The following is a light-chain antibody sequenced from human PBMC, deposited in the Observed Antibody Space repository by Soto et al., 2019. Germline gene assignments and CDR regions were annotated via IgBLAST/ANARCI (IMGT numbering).Light chain of an antibody. CDR2: GAS. V-gene: IGKV3-20*01. Sequence: EIVLTQSPGTLSLSPGDRATLSCRASQSVRSNFLAWYQQKPGQAPRLLIYGASSRATGIPDRFSGSGSGTDFTLTISSLQSEDFAVYYCQQYNNWWTFGQGTKVDIK. CDR1: QSVRSNF. J-gene: IGKJ1*01. CDR3: QQYNNWWT.